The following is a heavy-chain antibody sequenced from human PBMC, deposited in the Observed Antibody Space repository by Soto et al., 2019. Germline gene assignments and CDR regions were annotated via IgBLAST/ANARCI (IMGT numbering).Heavy chain of an antibody. CDR1: GYTFTSYG. D-gene: IGHD4-17*01. CDR3: ARDPNDYGGNTGRLTWYYYGMDV. Sequence: GASVKVSCKPSGYTFTSYGITWVRQAPGQGLEWMGWISAYNGNTNYAQKFQGRVTITADKSTSTAYMELSSLRSEDTAVYYCARDPNDYGGNTGRLTWYYYGMDVWGQGTTVTVSS. J-gene: IGHJ6*02. V-gene: IGHV1-18*01. CDR2: ISAYNGNT.